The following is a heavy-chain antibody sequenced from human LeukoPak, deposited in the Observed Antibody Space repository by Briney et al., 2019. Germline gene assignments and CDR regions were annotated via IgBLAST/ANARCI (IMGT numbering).Heavy chain of an antibody. Sequence: SETLSLTCAVYGGSSSGYYRSWIRQPPGKGLEWIGEINHSGSTNYNPSLKSRVTISVDTSKNQFSLKLSSVTAADTAVYYCARGPYYDILTGYSSYNWFDPWGQGTLVTVSS. CDR3: ARGPYYDILTGYSSYNWFDP. CDR2: INHSGST. V-gene: IGHV4-34*01. D-gene: IGHD3-9*01. CDR1: GGSSSGYY. J-gene: IGHJ5*02.